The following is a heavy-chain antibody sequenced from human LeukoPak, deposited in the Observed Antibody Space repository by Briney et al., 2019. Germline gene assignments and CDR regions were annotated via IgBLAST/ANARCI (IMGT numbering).Heavy chain of an antibody. CDR3: ARDPVTISCSSTSCYSWFDP. V-gene: IGHV1-18*01. CDR2: ISAYNGNT. Sequence: ASVKVSCKASGYTFTSYGISWVRQAPGQGLEWMGWISAYNGNTNYAQKLQGRATMTTDTSTSTAYMELRSLRSDDTAVYYCARDPVTISCSSTSCYSWFDPWGQGTLVTVSS. CDR1: GYTFTSYG. D-gene: IGHD2-2*02. J-gene: IGHJ5*02.